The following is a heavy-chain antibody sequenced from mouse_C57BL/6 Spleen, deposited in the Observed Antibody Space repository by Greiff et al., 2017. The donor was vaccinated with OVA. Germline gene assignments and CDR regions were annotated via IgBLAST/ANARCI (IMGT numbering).Heavy chain of an antibody. CDR1: GFSLTRYG. V-gene: IGHV2-5*01. CDR2: IWRGGST. D-gene: IGHD2-4*01. Sequence: QVNVKQSGPGLVQPSQSLSITCTVSGFSLTRYGVHWVRQSPGKGLEWLGVIWRGGSTDYNAAFLSSMSITKDNPKSQVFFKMNSLQAYDTAIDYCAKEGDYVGFDYWGQGTTLTVSS. CDR3: AKEGDYVGFDY. J-gene: IGHJ2*01.